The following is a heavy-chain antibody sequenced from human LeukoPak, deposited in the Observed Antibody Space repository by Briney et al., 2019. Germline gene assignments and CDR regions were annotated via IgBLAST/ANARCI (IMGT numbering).Heavy chain of an antibody. CDR1: GFTFSSYA. Sequence: GGSLRLSCAASGFTFSSYAMSWVRQAPGKGLEWVSGISGSGGSTYYADSVKGRLTISRDNSKNTLYLQMNSLRAEDTAVYYCARGPSGYHNTGGQGTLVTVSS. J-gene: IGHJ4*02. V-gene: IGHV3-23*01. CDR2: ISGSGGST. D-gene: IGHD5-12*01. CDR3: ARGPSGYHNT.